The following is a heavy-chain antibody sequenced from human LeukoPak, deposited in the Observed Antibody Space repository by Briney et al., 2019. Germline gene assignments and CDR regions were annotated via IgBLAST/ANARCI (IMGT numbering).Heavy chain of an antibody. Sequence: GGSLRLSCAASGFTFDNAWMNWVRQAPGKGLEWVGRVKYKTDGGTTDYAAPVKGRFTISRDDSENTLFLQLNSLKTEDTALYYCTTVGTTSPIAEEYFDYWGQGTLVTVSS. CDR2: VKYKTDGGTT. J-gene: IGHJ4*02. CDR1: GFTFDNAW. V-gene: IGHV3-15*01. CDR3: TTVGTTSPIAEEYFDY. D-gene: IGHD1-26*01.